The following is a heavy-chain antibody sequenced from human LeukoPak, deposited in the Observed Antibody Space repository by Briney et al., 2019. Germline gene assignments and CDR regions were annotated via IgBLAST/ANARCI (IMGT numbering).Heavy chain of an antibody. CDR3: ARDRAWMQEGTSCYDY. CDR2: IIPIFGTA. Sequence: GSSVKVSCKASGGTFSSYAISWVRQAPGQGLEWMGGIIPIFGTANYAQKFQGRVTITADESTSTAYMELSSLRSEDTAVYYCARDRAWMQEGTSCYDYWGQGTLVTVSS. V-gene: IGHV1-69*01. J-gene: IGHJ4*02. CDR1: GGTFSSYA. D-gene: IGHD2-2*01.